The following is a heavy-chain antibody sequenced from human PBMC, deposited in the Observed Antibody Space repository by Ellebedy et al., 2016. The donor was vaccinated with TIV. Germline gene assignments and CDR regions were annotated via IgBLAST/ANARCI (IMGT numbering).Heavy chain of an antibody. D-gene: IGHD6-19*01. V-gene: IGHV4-59*01. J-gene: IGHJ4*02. CDR1: GGSISSYY. Sequence: MPSETLSLTCTVSGGSISSYYWSWIRQPPGKGLEWIGYIYYSGSTNYNPSLKSRVTISVDTSKNQFSLKLSSVTAADTAVYYCARAAYSSGWIDYWGQGTLVTVSS. CDR2: IYYSGST. CDR3: ARAAYSSGWIDY.